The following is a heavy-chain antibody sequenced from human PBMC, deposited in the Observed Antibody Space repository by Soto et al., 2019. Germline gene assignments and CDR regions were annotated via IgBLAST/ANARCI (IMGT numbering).Heavy chain of an antibody. D-gene: IGHD1-1*01. Sequence: PGGSLRLSCAASGFTFSSYWMSWVRQAPGKGLEWVANIKQDGSEKYYVDSVKGRFTISRDNAKNSLYQQMNSLRAEDTAVYYGARSWNPRSYLAYWGQGTLVTVSS. V-gene: IGHV3-7*01. CDR2: IKQDGSEK. CDR1: GFTFSSYW. J-gene: IGHJ4*02. CDR3: ARSWNPRSYLAY.